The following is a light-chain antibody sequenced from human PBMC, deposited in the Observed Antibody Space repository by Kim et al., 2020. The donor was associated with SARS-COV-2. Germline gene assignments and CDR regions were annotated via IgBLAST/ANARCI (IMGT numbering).Light chain of an antibody. Sequence: SYELTQPPSVSVSPGQTASITCSGDKMGNKYACWYQQKPGQSPVLVIYQDSERPSGIPERFSGSNSGNTATLTISGTQAMDEADYYCQAWDSSSAVV. CDR1: KMGNKY. V-gene: IGLV3-1*01. CDR3: QAWDSSSAVV. J-gene: IGLJ2*01. CDR2: QDS.